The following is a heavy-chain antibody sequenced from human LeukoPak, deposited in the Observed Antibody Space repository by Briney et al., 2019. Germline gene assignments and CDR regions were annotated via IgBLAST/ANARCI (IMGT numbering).Heavy chain of an antibody. CDR2: ISYNGRT. CDR1: GGSISSSSYY. Sequence: SETLSLTCTVSGGSISSSSYYRGWIRQSPGKGLEWIGSISYNGRTYYNPSLKSRVTISVDTSKNQFSLKLSSVTAADTAVYYCARAGDGYNYYYFDYWGQGTLVTVSS. D-gene: IGHD5-24*01. CDR3: ARAGDGYNYYYFDY. V-gene: IGHV4-39*07. J-gene: IGHJ4*02.